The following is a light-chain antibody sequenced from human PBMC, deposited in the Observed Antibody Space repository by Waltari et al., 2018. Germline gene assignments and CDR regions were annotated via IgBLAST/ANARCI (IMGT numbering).Light chain of an antibody. CDR2: GAS. J-gene: IGKJ3*01. Sequence: EIVLTPSPGTLSLSPGERATLPCRASQSVSSSYLAWYQHKPGLAPRLLIYGASSRATGIPDRFSGSGSGTDFTLTISRLEPEDFAVYYCQQYGSSPFTFGPGTKVDIK. V-gene: IGKV3-20*01. CDR1: QSVSSSY. CDR3: QQYGSSPFT.